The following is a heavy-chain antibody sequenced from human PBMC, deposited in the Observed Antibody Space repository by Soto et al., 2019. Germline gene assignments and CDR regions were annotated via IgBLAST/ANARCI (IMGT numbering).Heavy chain of an antibody. CDR3: ARVGSRGYCSGGSCPPPDY. D-gene: IGHD2-15*01. CDR2: ISSTSAYT. CDR1: GFTFSTST. V-gene: IGHV3-21*02. J-gene: IGHJ4*02. Sequence: EVQLVESGGGLVKPGGSLRLSCAASGFTFSTSTMNWVRQAPGQGLEWVSSISSTSAYTYYAASVKGRFTISRDNAKNSLYMQMNSLRAGDTAVDHCARVGSRGYCSGGSCPPPDYWGQGTLVTVSS.